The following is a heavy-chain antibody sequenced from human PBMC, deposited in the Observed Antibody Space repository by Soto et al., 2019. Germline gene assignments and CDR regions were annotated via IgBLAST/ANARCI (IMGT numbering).Heavy chain of an antibody. CDR2: ISGYNGHT. D-gene: IGHD5-18*01. J-gene: IGHJ6*02. CDR3: VRDQADVETASRSFYYYYGMDV. CDR1: GYALSNYG. Sequence: QVQLVQSGTEVKRPGASVTVSCKASGYALSNYGINWVRQAPGQGLEWMGWISGYNGHTNYERKFQGKVTMTTDTSTSTAYLDLRSLRSADTAVYYCVRDQADVETASRSFYYYYGMDVWGQGTTVAVSS. V-gene: IGHV1-18*01.